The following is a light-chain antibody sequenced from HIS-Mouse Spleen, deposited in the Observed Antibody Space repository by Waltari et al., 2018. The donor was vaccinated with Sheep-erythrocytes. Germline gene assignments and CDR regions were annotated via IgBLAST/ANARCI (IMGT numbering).Light chain of an antibody. CDR1: QSVLYSSNNKNY. CDR3: QQYYSTLT. J-gene: IGKJ4*01. V-gene: IGKV4-1*01. Sequence: DIVMTQSPDSLAVSLGERATINCKSSQSVLYSSNNKNYLAWYQQKPGQPPKLPIYLASTRESGVPDRFSGSGSGTDFTLTISSLQAEDVAVYYCQQYYSTLTFGGGTKVEIK. CDR2: LAS.